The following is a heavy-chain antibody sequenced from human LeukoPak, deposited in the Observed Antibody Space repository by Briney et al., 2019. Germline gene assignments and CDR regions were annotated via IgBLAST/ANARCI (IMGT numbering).Heavy chain of an antibody. D-gene: IGHD2-2*01. CDR3: AKVLPAAIAEGYFYGMDV. V-gene: IGHV3-23*01. CDR1: GFTFSNYA. CDR2: ISGGGTT. J-gene: IGHJ6*02. Sequence: GGSLRLSCAASGFTFSNYAMTWVRQAPGKGLEWVSGISGGGTTDHADSVKGRFTISRDNSKNTLFLQMNSLRAEDTAVYYCAKVLPAAIAEGYFYGMDVWGQGTTVTVSS.